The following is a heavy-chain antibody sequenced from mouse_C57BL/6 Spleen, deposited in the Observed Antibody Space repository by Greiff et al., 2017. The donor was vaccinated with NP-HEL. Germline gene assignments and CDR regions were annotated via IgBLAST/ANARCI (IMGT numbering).Heavy chain of an antibody. V-gene: IGHV3-6*01. J-gene: IGHJ2*01. CDR3: AREGLLGYYFDY. D-gene: IGHD2-13*01. CDR2: ISYDGSN. CDR1: GYSITSGYY. Sequence: VQLKESGPGLVKPSQSLSLTCSVTGYSITSGYYWNWIRQFPGNKLEWMGYISYDGSNNYNPSLKNRISITRDTSKNQFFLKLNSVTTEDTATYYCAREGLLGYYFDYWGQGTTLTVSS.